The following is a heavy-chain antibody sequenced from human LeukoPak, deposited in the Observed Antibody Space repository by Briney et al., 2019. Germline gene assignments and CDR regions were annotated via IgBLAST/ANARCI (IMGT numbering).Heavy chain of an antibody. J-gene: IGHJ3*02. Sequence: KPSETLSLTCTVSGGSTSSYYWSWIRQPAGKGLEWIGRIYTSGSTNYNPSLKSRVTMSVDTSKNQFSLKLSSVTAADTAVYYCARGSNYYSSSSGDAFDIWGQGTMVTVSS. CDR3: ARGSNYYSSSSGDAFDI. CDR2: IYTSGST. D-gene: IGHD6-6*01. V-gene: IGHV4-4*07. CDR1: GGSTSSYY.